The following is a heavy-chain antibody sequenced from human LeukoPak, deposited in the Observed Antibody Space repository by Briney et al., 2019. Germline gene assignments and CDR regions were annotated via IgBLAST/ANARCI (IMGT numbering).Heavy chain of an antibody. J-gene: IGHJ6*02. V-gene: IGHV3-23*01. Sequence: GGSLRLSCAASGFTFSSYAMSWVRQAPGKGLEWVSAISGSGGSTYYADSVKGRFTISRDNAKNSLYLQMNSLRAEDTAVYYCTRYCSSTSCHIPYYYGMDVWGQGTTVTVSS. CDR1: GFTFSSYA. D-gene: IGHD2-2*02. CDR2: ISGSGGST. CDR3: TRYCSSTSCHIPYYYGMDV.